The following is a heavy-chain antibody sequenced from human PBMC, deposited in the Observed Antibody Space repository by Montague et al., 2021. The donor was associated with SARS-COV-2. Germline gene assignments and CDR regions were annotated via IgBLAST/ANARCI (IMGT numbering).Heavy chain of an antibody. V-gene: IGHV4-59*12. CDR1: GGSLSGYY. J-gene: IGHJ1*01. D-gene: IGHD3-10*01. Sequence: SETLSLTCTVSGGSLSGYYWNWIRQPPGKALEWIAYIYETGSTNYNPSLQSRVTILVDTSKNQVSLKVRSVTAADTAIYYCARGQGHYNASTGYLPPDHWGQGTLITVSS. CDR3: ARGQGHYNASTGYLPPDH. CDR2: IYETGST.